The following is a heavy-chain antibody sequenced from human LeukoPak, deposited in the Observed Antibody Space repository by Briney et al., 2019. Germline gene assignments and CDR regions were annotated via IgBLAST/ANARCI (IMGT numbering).Heavy chain of an antibody. Sequence: GGSLRLSCAASGFTFSSYWMSWVRQAPGKGLEWVANIKQDGSEKYYVDSVKGRFTISRDNAKNSLYLQMNSLRAEDTAVYYCARVHHSSSWGTDDCWGQGTLVTVSS. CDR2: IKQDGSEK. CDR3: ARVHHSSSWGTDDC. D-gene: IGHD6-13*01. V-gene: IGHV3-7*01. CDR1: GFTFSSYW. J-gene: IGHJ4*02.